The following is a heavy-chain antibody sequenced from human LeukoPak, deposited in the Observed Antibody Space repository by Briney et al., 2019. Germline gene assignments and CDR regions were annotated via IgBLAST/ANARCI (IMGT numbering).Heavy chain of an antibody. V-gene: IGHV5-51*01. CDR1: GYSFTSYW. J-gene: IGHJ5*02. CDR3: ARHARTYGSGSYYNSWSDP. CDR2: IYPGDSDT. Sequence: GESLKLSCKGSGYSFTSYWIGWVRQMPGKGLEWMGIIYPGDSDTRYSPSFQGQVTISADKSISTAYLQWSSLKASDTAMYYCARHARTYGSGSYYNSWSDPWGQGTLVTVSS. D-gene: IGHD3-10*01.